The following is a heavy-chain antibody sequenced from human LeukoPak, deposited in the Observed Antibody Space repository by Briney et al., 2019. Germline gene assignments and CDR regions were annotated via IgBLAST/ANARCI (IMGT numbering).Heavy chain of an antibody. CDR2: INPNSGGT. Sequence: ASVKVSCKASGYTFTGYYMHWVRQAPGQGLEWMGRINPNSGGTNYAQKVQDRVTMTTDTSTSTVYMELRSLRSDDTALYYCARDFSNFSYGTWFDPWGQGTLVTVSS. CDR1: GYTFTGYY. CDR3: ARDFSNFSYGTWFDP. V-gene: IGHV1-2*06. J-gene: IGHJ5*02. D-gene: IGHD1-1*01.